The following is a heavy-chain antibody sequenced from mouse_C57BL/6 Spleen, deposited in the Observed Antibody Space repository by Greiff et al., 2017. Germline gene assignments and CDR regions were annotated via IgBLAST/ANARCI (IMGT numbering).Heavy chain of an antibody. CDR2: IDPSDSET. CDR3: ARGVHYYGFDY. V-gene: IGHV1-52*01. CDR1: GYTFTSYW. D-gene: IGHD1-2*01. J-gene: IGHJ2*01. Sequence: VQLQQPGAELVRPGSSVKLSCKASGYTFTSYWMHWVKQRPIQGLEWIGNIDPSDSETHYNQKFKDKATLTVDKSSSTAYMQLSSLTSEDSAVYYGARGVHYYGFDYWGQGTTLTVSS.